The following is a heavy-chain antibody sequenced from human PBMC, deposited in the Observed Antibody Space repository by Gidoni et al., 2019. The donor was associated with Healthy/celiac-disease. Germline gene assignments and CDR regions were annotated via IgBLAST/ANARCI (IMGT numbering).Heavy chain of an antibody. Sequence: VQLVDSGGGLVQPGGSLRLSCAASGFTVSSNYMSWVRQAPGKGLEWVSVIYSGGSTYYADSVKGRFTISRDNSKNTLYLQMNSLRAEDTAVYYCARPLSLYYYGMDVWGQGTTVTVSS. CDR3: ARPLSLYYYGMDV. CDR1: GFTVSSNY. CDR2: IYSGGST. V-gene: IGHV3-66*04. J-gene: IGHJ6*02. D-gene: IGHD3-16*01.